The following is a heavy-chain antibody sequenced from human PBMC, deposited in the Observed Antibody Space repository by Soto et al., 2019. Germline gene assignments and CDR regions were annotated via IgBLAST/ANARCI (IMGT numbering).Heavy chain of an antibody. CDR1: GYTFTGYY. CDR3: ARDRCSSTSCYRQYYYYYGMDV. J-gene: IGHJ6*02. V-gene: IGHV1-2*04. D-gene: IGHD2-2*02. Sequence: ASVKVSCKGAGYTFTGYYMHWVRQAPGQGLEWMGWINHNSGGTNYAQKFQGWVTMTRDTSISTAYMELSRLRSDDTAVYYCARDRCSSTSCYRQYYYYYGMDVWG. CDR2: INHNSGGT.